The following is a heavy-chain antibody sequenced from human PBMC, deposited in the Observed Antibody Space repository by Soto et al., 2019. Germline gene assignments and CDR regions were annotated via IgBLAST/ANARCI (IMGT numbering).Heavy chain of an antibody. V-gene: IGHV6-1*01. Sequence: SQTLSLTCAISGDSVSSNSAAWNWIRQSPSRGLEWLGRTYYRSKWYNDYAVSVKSRITINPDTSKNQFSLQLNSVTPEDTAVYYCARGGEYLSSSWYWFDPRGQGTLVTVSS. CDR2: TYYRSKWYN. J-gene: IGHJ5*02. D-gene: IGHD6-13*01. CDR1: GDSVSSNSAA. CDR3: ARGGEYLSSSWYWFDP.